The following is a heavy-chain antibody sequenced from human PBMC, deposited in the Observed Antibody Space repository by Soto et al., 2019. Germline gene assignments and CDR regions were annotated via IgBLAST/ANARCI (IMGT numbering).Heavy chain of an antibody. CDR1: GFTFDDYG. CDR3: ARDDVVVVAATLFSWFDP. V-gene: IGHV3-20*04. Sequence: TGGSLRLSCAASGFTFDDYGMSWVRQAPGKGLEWVSGINWNGGSTGYADSVKGRFTISRDNAKNSLYLQMNSLRAEDTALYYCARDDVVVVAATLFSWFDPWGQGTLVTVSS. D-gene: IGHD2-15*01. J-gene: IGHJ5*02. CDR2: INWNGGST.